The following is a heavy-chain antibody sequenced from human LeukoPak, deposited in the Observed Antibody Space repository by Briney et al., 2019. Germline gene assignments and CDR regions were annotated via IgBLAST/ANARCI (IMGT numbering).Heavy chain of an antibody. CDR3: ARVTSVGYCSSTSCYRFRWFDP. Sequence: SETLSLTCTVSGGSISSYYWSWIRQPAGKGLEWIGRIYTSGSTNYNPSLKSRVTISVDTSKNRFSLKLSSVTAADTAVYYCARVTSVGYCSSTSCYRFRWFDPWGQGTLVTVSS. D-gene: IGHD2-2*01. CDR2: IYTSGST. CDR1: GGSISSYY. V-gene: IGHV4-4*07. J-gene: IGHJ5*02.